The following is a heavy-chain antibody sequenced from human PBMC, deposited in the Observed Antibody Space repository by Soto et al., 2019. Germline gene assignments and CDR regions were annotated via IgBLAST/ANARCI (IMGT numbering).Heavy chain of an antibody. CDR2: VYYTGNT. CDR1: GGSISDYF. V-gene: IGHV4-59*01. CDR3: ARGVGNYPWSFNS. J-gene: IGHJ4*02. D-gene: IGHD3-16*02. Sequence: LTCTVSGGSISDYFWSWIRQPPGKGLEWIGYVYYTGNTNSIPSLKSRVTISVDTSKNQFSLKLRSVTAADTAVYYCARGVGNYPWSFNSWGQGTLVTVSS.